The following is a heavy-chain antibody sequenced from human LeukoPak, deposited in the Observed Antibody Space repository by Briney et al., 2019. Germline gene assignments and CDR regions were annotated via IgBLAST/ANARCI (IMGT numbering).Heavy chain of an antibody. CDR3: AKSDPYGHTLIEI. CDR2: ISSTGGTI. CDR1: GFTFSGYA. Sequence: PGGSLRLSCAASGFTFSGYAMNWVRQAPGKGLEWLSHISSTGGTIYYADSVKGRLTVSRDNAKNSLYLQMNSLRAEDTAVYYCAKSDPYGHTLIEIWGQGALVTVSS. J-gene: IGHJ4*02. D-gene: IGHD4-17*01. V-gene: IGHV3-48*03.